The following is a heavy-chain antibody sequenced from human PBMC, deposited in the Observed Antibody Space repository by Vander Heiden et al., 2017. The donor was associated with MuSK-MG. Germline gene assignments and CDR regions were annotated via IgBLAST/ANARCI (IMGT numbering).Heavy chain of an antibody. V-gene: IGHV3-7*01. J-gene: IGHJ4*02. CDR1: GFTFSSYW. CDR2: IKQDGSEK. Sequence: EVQLVDSGGGLVQPGGSLRLSCAASGFTFSSYWMSWVRQAPGKGLEWVANIKQDGSEKYEVDSVKGRFTISRDNAKNSLYMQMKRMRAEDTAVYYFARPVQLVHFDYWGQGTMVTVYS. D-gene: IGHD6-13*01. CDR3: ARPVQLVHFDY.